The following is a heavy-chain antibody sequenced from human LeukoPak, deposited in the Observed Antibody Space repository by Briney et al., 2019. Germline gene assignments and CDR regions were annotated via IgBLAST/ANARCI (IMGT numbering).Heavy chain of an antibody. CDR3: ARSTYYSDSSPYPFHY. J-gene: IGHJ1*01. CDR1: GFTFSSYA. Sequence: GGSLRLSCAASGFTFSSYAMSWVRQAPGKGLEWVSAISGSGGSTYYADSVKGRFTISRDNAENSLYLQMNSLRPEDTAVYYCARSTYYSDSSPYPFHYWGQGTLVTVSS. CDR2: ISGSGGST. V-gene: IGHV3-23*01. D-gene: IGHD3-22*01.